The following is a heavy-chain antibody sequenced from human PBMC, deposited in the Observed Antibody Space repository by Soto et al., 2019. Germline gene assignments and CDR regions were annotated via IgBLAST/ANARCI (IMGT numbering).Heavy chain of an antibody. J-gene: IGHJ6*02. Sequence: SETLSLTCTVSGGSISSGDYYWSWIRQPPGKGLEWIGYIYYSGSTYYNPSLKSRVTISVDTSKNQFSLKLSSVTAADTAVYYCARDLGGGGITGTIWYYYYGMDVWGQGTTVTVSS. V-gene: IGHV4-30-4*01. D-gene: IGHD1-7*01. CDR3: ARDLGGGGITGTIWYYYYGMDV. CDR2: IYYSGST. CDR1: GGSISSGDYY.